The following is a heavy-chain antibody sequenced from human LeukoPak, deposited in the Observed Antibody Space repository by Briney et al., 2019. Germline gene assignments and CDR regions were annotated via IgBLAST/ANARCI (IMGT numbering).Heavy chain of an antibody. CDR1: GFTFSSYW. V-gene: IGHV3-74*01. Sequence: PGGALRLSCAASGFTFSSYWMHWVRQAPGKGLVWVSRIKSDGSTTSYADSVKGRFTISRDNAKNTLYLQMNSLRAEDTAVYYCARDYGDYGNWFDPWGQGTLVTVSS. D-gene: IGHD4-17*01. CDR3: ARDYGDYGNWFDP. J-gene: IGHJ5*02. CDR2: IKSDGSTT.